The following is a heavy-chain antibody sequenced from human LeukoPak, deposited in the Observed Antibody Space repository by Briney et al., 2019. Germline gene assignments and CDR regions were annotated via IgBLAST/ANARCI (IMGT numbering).Heavy chain of an antibody. CDR2: MNPNSGNT. CDR3: ARRSGSSRLGYMDV. V-gene: IGHV1-8*01. Sequence: GASVKVSCKASGYTFTSYDINWVRQATGQGLEWMGWMNPNSGNTGYAQKFQGRVTMTRNTSISTAYMELSSLRSEDTAVYYCARRSGSSRLGYMDVWGKGTTVTVSS. D-gene: IGHD1-26*01. CDR1: GYTFTSYD. J-gene: IGHJ6*03.